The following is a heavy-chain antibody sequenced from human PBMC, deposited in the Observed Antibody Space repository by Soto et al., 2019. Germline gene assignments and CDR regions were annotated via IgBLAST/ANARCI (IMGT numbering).Heavy chain of an antibody. CDR3: AKDFLLDLSSSSDYYGMDV. CDR2: INSDGSST. CDR1: GFTFSSYC. V-gene: IGHV3-74*01. D-gene: IGHD6-6*01. J-gene: IGHJ6*01. Sequence: GGSLRLSCAASGFTFSSYCMHWVRQAPGKGLVWVSRINSDGSSTCYADSVKGRFTISRDNAKNTLYLQMNSLRAEDTAVYYCAKDFLLDLSSSSDYYGMDVWGQGTTVTVSS.